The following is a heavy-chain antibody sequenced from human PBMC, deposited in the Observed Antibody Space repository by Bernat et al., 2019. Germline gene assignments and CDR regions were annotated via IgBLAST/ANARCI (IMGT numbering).Heavy chain of an antibody. Sequence: QVQLQESGPGLVKPSETLSLTCTVSGGSISSYYWSWIRQPPGKGLEWIGYIYYSGSTNYNPSLKSRVTISVDTSKNQFTLKLSSVTAADTGVYYCARSGRTGAEYFQHWGQGTLVTVSS. CDR3: ARSGRTGAEYFQH. J-gene: IGHJ1*01. D-gene: IGHD1-26*01. CDR2: IYYSGST. CDR1: GGSISSYY. V-gene: IGHV4-59*01.